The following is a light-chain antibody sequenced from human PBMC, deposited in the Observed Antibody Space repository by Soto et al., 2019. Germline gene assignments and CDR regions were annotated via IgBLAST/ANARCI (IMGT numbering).Light chain of an antibody. CDR2: ANN. J-gene: IGLJ1*01. CDR3: HSYDSSLTVYV. CDR1: SSNIGAGFD. V-gene: IGLV1-40*01. Sequence: QSVLRLPPSGSGAPGQRATFSCTGSSSNIGAGFDVHWYQQLPGTAPKLLIYANNNRPSGVPDRFSASKSGPSASLAIAGLEDEDEAYYYGHSYDSSLTVYVFGSGTKVT.